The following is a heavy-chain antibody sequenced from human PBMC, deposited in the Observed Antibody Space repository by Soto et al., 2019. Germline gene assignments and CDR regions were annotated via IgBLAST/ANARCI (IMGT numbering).Heavy chain of an antibody. CDR2: ISSSSSTI. CDR1: GFTFSSYS. Sequence: GSLRLSCAASGFTFSSYSMNWVRQAPGKGLEWVSYISSSSSTIYYADSVKGRFTISRDNAKNSLYLQMNSLRDEDTAVYYCAGDELLWFGELLLSYYYYGMDVWGQGTTVTVSS. V-gene: IGHV3-48*02. CDR3: AGDELLWFGELLLSYYYYGMDV. D-gene: IGHD3-10*01. J-gene: IGHJ6*02.